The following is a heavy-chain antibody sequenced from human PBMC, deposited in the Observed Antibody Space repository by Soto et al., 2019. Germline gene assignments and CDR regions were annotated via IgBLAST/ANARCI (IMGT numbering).Heavy chain of an antibody. Sequence: QVQLVQSGAEVKKPGSSVKVSCEASGATVSIKAIFWVRQAPGQGLECMGGIIPTSGKITYAQQFQGRVTISADRSTSTVYMELSSLGSEDTAVYYCATLASAGTREYFHRWGQGTLVTVSS. CDR2: IIPTSGKI. CDR1: GATVSIKA. J-gene: IGHJ1*01. V-gene: IGHV1-69*06. D-gene: IGHD6-19*01. CDR3: ATLASAGTREYFHR.